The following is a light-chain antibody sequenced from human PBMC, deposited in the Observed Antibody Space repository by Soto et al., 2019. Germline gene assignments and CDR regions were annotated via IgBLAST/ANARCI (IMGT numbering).Light chain of an antibody. J-gene: IGKJ2*01. CDR3: LQDYNYPYT. CDR2: AAS. Sequence: AIQMTQSPSSLSASVGDRVTITCRASQGIRNDLGWYQQTPGKAPKLLIYAASSLQSGVPSRFSGSGSGTDFTLTITSLQPEDFATYYCLQDYNYPYTFGQGTKLEIK. V-gene: IGKV1-6*01. CDR1: QGIRND.